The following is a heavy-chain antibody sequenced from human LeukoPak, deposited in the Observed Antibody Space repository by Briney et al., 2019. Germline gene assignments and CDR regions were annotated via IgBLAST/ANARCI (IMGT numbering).Heavy chain of an antibody. V-gene: IGHV4-59*01. CDR3: AKDRLSGYYFVGGFFDY. D-gene: IGHD3-22*01. Sequence: PSETLSLTCTVTSDSISSYYWSWIRQPPGKGLEWIGYIYYTGSTNYNPSLKSRVTISADTSKSQISLKLSSVTAADTAVYYCAKDRLSGYYFVGGFFDYWGQGTLVTVSS. CDR1: SDSISSYY. CDR2: IYYTGST. J-gene: IGHJ4*02.